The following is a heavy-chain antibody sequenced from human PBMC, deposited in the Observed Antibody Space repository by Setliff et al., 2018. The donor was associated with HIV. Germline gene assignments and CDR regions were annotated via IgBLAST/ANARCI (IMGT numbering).Heavy chain of an antibody. D-gene: IGHD6-13*01. Sequence: PGGSLRLSCATSGFTFSSYGMHWVRQAPGKGLEWVAFIRYDDTYKFYADSVKGRFTISRDNSKNTLFLQMNSLRTDDTAVYYCANSASRAAAAAEYFHHWGQGTLVTVSS. V-gene: IGHV3-30*02. CDR2: IRYDDTYK. CDR3: ANSASRAAAAAEYFHH. J-gene: IGHJ1*01. CDR1: GFTFSSYG.